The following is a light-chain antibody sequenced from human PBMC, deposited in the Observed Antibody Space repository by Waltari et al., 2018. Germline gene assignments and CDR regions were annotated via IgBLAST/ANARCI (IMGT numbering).Light chain of an antibody. J-gene: IGLJ2*01. CDR2: EVT. CDR1: SSDVGGYNY. Sequence: QSALTQPPSASGSPGQSVTISCTGTSSDVGGYNYVSWYQQHPGKAPKLLIYEVTKRPSGVPDLSPGAKSGNTASLTVSGLQAEDEADYFCSSFAGTNQGAFGGGTKLTVL. V-gene: IGLV2-8*01. CDR3: SSFAGTNQGA.